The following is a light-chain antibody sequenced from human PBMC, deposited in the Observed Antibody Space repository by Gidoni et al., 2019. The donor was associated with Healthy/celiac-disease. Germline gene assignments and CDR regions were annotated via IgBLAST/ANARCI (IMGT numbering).Light chain of an antibody. V-gene: IGKV1-33*01. CDR1: QDISNY. Sequence: DIQMTQSPSSLSASVGDRVTITCQASQDISNYLNWYQQKPGKAPKLLSYDASNLETGVPSRFSVSGSGTDLTFTISSLQPEDIATYYCQQYDNLPFFGGGTKVEIK. CDR3: QQYDNLPF. CDR2: DAS. J-gene: IGKJ4*01.